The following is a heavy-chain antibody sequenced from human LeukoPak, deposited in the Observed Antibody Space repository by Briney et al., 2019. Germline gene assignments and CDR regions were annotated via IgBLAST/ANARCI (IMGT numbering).Heavy chain of an antibody. CDR1: GGSISTYY. V-gene: IGHV4-59*01. D-gene: IGHD3-3*01. Sequence: PSETLSLTCTVSGGSISTYYWSWIRLPPGKGLEWIAYIYFTGRTQYNPSLKNRVTISVDTSKNQFSLRLSSVTPADTAVYYCARGGYDLDFDYWGQGTLVTVSS. CDR2: IYFTGRT. CDR3: ARGGYDLDFDY. J-gene: IGHJ4*02.